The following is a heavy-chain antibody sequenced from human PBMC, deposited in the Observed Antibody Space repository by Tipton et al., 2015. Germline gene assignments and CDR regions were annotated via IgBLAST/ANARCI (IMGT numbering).Heavy chain of an antibody. CDR2: ISWNGGST. CDR1: GFTFEDFA. V-gene: IGHV3-9*01. J-gene: IGHJ4*02. D-gene: IGHD4-17*01. CDR3: ATGYYGDYPFDY. Sequence: SLRLSCAASGFTFEDFAMHWVRKTPGKGLEWVSGISWNGGSTGYGDSVKGRFTISRDNGKNFLFLQMNSLRAEDTALYYCATGYYGDYPFDYWGQGTLVTVSS.